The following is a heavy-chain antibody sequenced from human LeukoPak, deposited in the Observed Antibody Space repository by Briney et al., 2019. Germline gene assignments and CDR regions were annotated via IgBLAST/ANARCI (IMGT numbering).Heavy chain of an antibody. V-gene: IGHV1-2*02. Sequence: ASVKVSFKTSGYTFTGHHIHWVRQAPGQVLEWMGWINPNSGGTNYAPKFQGRVTMTRDTSISTAYMELGGLRSDDTAVYYCARDLRGNGWFFDYWGQGTLVTVSS. J-gene: IGHJ4*02. CDR3: ARDLRGNGWFFDY. CDR1: GYTFTGHH. CDR2: INPNSGGT. D-gene: IGHD6-19*01.